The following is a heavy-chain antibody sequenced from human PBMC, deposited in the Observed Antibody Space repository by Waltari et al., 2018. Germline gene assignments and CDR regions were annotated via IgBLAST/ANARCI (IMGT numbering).Heavy chain of an antibody. CDR1: GGSISSYY. V-gene: IGHV4-59*01. CDR2: IYYSGST. D-gene: IGHD6-19*01. CDR3: ARRAGQGWYFDL. Sequence: QVQLQESGPGLVKPSETLSLTCTVSGGSISSYYWSWIRQPPGKGLEWIGYIYYSGSTNYTPSLKSRVTISVDTSKNQFSLKLSSVTAADTAVYYCARRAGQGWYFDLWGRGTLVTVSS. J-gene: IGHJ2*01.